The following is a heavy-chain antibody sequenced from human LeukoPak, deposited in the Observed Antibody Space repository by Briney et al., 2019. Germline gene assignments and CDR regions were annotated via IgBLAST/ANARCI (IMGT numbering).Heavy chain of an antibody. CDR1: GGTFSSYA. V-gene: IGHV1-69*05. CDR2: IIPLSGTA. Sequence: GSSVRVSCKASGGTFSSYAVSWLRPAPGQGLEWMGGIIPLSGTAKYAERFQGRVTFTTDEATTTVYMDMTTLRSEDTAVYFCARGPRDGYSLMPYYFDYWGHGTRVIVSS. D-gene: IGHD5-24*01. J-gene: IGHJ4*01. CDR3: ARGPRDGYSLMPYYFDY.